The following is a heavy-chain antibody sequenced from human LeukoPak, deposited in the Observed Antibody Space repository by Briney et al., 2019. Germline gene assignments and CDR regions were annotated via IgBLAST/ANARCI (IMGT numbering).Heavy chain of an antibody. V-gene: IGHV1-2*02. CDR3: ARGDYVWGSYLPTYYFDY. D-gene: IGHD3-16*02. CDR1: EYTFTGYY. CDR2: INPNSGGT. Sequence: ASVEVSYKASEYTFTGYYMHWVRQAPGQGLEWMGWINPNSGGTNYAQKFQGRVTMTRDTSISTAYMELSRLRSDDTAVYYCARGDYVWGSYLPTYYFDYWGQGTLVTVSS. J-gene: IGHJ4*02.